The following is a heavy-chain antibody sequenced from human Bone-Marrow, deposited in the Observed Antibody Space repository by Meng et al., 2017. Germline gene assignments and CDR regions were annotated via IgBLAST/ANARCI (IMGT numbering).Heavy chain of an antibody. Sequence: GSLRLSCAVYGGSFSSYYWGWIRQPPGKGLEWIGSIYYSGSTYYNPSLKSRVTISVDTSKNQFSLKLSSVTAADTAVYYCARDLSSSSFYYAFDIWGQGKRV. CDR1: GGSFSSYY. D-gene: IGHD6-13*01. CDR3: ARDLSSSSFYYAFDI. CDR2: IYYSGST. J-gene: IGHJ3*02. V-gene: IGHV4-39*07.